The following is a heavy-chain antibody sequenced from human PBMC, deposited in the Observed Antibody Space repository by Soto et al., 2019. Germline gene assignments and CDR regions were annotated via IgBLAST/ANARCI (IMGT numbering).Heavy chain of an antibody. CDR3: TRGSIVAGTTPFDY. CDR1: GYTFTSYA. V-gene: IGHV1-3*01. Sequence: ASVKVSCKASGYTFTSYAMHWGRQAPGQRLEWMGWINAGNGNTKYSQKFQGRVTITRDTSASTAYMELSSLRSEDTAVYYCTRGSIVAGTTPFDYWGRGTLVTVSS. CDR2: INAGNGNT. J-gene: IGHJ4*02. D-gene: IGHD1-1*01.